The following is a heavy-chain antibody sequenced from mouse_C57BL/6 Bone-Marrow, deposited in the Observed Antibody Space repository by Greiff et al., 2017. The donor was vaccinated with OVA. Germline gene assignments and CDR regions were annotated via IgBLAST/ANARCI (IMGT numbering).Heavy chain of an antibody. J-gene: IGHJ2*01. Sequence: QVQLQQPGAELVKPGASVKLSCKASGYTFTGYCMEWVKQRPGQGLEWIGNIYPADSETHYNQKFKDKATLTVDKSSSTAYMQLSSLTSEDSAVYYRATDYWGQGTTLTVSS. CDR3: ATDY. V-gene: IGHV1-61*01. CDR2: IYPADSET. CDR1: GYTFTGYC.